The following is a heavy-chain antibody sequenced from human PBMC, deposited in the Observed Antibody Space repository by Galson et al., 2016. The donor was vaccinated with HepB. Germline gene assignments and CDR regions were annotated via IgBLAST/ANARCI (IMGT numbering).Heavy chain of an antibody. V-gene: IGHV3-33*01. J-gene: IGHJ6*04. D-gene: IGHD3-10*02. CDR2: IWYDGINK. CDR1: GFTFSSYG. Sequence: SLRLSCAASGFTFSSYGMHWVRQAPGKGLEWMSVIWYDGINKYYGDSVQGRFTISRDNSRNTLYRQMTRLRVEETAIYDCARDSIFGFRERGGTDVWGRGTTVIVSS. CDR3: ARDSIFGFRERGGTDV.